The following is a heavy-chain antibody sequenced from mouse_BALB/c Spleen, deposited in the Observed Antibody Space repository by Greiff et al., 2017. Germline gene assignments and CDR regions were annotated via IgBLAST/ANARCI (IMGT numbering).Heavy chain of an antibody. V-gene: IGHV14-3*02. CDR2: IDPANGNT. CDR1: GFNIKDTY. J-gene: IGHJ3*01. Sequence: VQLQQSGAELVKPGASVKLSCTASGFNIKDTYMHWVKQRPEQGLEWIGRIDPANGNTKYDPKFQGKATITADTSSNTAYLQLSSLTSEDTAVYYCARPSVVGRRWFAYWGQGTLVTVSA. D-gene: IGHD1-1*01. CDR3: ARPSVVGRRWFAY.